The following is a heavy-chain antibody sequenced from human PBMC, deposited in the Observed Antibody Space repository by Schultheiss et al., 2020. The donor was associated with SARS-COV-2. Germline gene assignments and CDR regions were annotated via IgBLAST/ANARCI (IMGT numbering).Heavy chain of an antibody. Sequence: GESLKISCAASGFTFSDYYMSWIRQAPGKGLEWVSYISSSGSTIYYADSVKGRFTISRDNAKNSLYLQMNSLRAEDTAVYYCARVAGTGDNVYWGQGTLVTVSS. CDR2: ISSSGSTI. V-gene: IGHV3-11*01. D-gene: IGHD6-19*01. CDR1: GFTFSDYY. CDR3: ARVAGTGDNVY. J-gene: IGHJ4*02.